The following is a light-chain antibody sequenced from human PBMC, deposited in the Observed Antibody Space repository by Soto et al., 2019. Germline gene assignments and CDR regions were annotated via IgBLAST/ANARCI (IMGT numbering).Light chain of an antibody. J-gene: IGKJ4*01. CDR1: QNIYSN. Sequence: IVMTQSPATLSVSPGERATLSYTASQNIYSNVAWYQQRPGQAPRLLIYRASTRATGIPARFSGSGSGTEFTLTISSLQSEDFAVYYCQQYNNWPLTFGGGTKVDIK. CDR2: RAS. V-gene: IGKV3-15*01. CDR3: QQYNNWPLT.